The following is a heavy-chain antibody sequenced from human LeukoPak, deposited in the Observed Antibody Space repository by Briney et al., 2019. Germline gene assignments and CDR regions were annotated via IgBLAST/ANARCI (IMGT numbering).Heavy chain of an antibody. V-gene: IGHV3-11*06. Sequence: LSLTCAVYGGSFSGYYWSWIRQPPGKGLEWVSSISFSGNYTFYADSVKGRFTISRDNAKNSLYLQMNALRAEDTAVYYCARDRSNYFRYWGQGIRVTVSS. J-gene: IGHJ4*02. CDR2: ISFSGNYT. CDR3: ARDRSNYFRY. CDR1: GGSFSGYY. D-gene: IGHD4-11*01.